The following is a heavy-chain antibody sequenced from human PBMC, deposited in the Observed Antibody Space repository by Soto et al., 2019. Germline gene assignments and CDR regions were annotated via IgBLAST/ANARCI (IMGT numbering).Heavy chain of an antibody. V-gene: IGHV4-31*03. Sequence: TSETLSLTCTVSGGSISSGGYYWSWIRQHPGKGLEWIGYIYYSGSTYYNPSLKSRVTISVDTSKNQFSLKLSSVTAADTAVYYCARLYSGYDSVYFDYWGQGTLVTVSS. CDR2: IYYSGST. D-gene: IGHD5-12*01. J-gene: IGHJ4*02. CDR1: GGSISSGGYY. CDR3: ARLYSGYDSVYFDY.